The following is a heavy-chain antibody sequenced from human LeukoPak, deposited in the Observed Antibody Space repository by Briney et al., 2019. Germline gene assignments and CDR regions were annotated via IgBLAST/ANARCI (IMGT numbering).Heavy chain of an antibody. D-gene: IGHD3-22*01. J-gene: IGHJ4*02. V-gene: IGHV3-48*01. CDR3: ARDHMYYYYDSRGSVPDY. CDR2: ISSSSSTI. CDR1: GFTFSSYS. Sequence: PGGSLRLSCAASGFTFSSYSMNWVRQAPGKGLEWVSYISSSSSTIYYADSVKGRFTISRDNAKNSLYLQMNSLRAEDTAVYYCARDHMYYYYDSRGSVPDYWGQGTLVTVSS.